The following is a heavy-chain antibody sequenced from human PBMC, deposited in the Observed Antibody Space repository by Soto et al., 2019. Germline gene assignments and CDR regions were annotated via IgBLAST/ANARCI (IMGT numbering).Heavy chain of an antibody. Sequence: SETLSLTYTVAGGSISSYYWRWIRQPPGKGLEWIGYIYYSGSTNYNPSLKSRVTISVDTSKNQFSLKLSSVTAADTAVYYCARHGGSRYDILTGYSHYYYYMAVWGKGTTVTVSS. CDR2: IYYSGST. J-gene: IGHJ6*03. CDR3: ARHGGSRYDILTGYSHYYYYMAV. CDR1: GGSISSYY. D-gene: IGHD3-9*01. V-gene: IGHV4-59*08.